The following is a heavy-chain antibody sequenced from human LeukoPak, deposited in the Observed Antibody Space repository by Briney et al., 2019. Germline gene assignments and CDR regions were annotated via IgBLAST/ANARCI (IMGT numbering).Heavy chain of an antibody. D-gene: IGHD3-10*01. CDR1: GGSFSGYY. V-gene: IGHV4-34*01. CDR3: ARATSWGSGRPLFRVYYFDY. Sequence: SETLSLTCAVYGGSFSGYYWSWIRQPPGKGLEWSGEIYHSGSTNYNPSLKSRVTISVDTSKNQFSLKLSSVTAADTAVYYCARATSWGSGRPLFRVYYFDYWGQGTLVTVCS. J-gene: IGHJ4*02. CDR2: IYHSGST.